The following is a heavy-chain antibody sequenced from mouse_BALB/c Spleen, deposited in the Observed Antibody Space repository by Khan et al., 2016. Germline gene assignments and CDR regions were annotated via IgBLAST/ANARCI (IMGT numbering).Heavy chain of an antibody. Sequence: QVQLKESGPGLVAPSQSLSITCTVSGFSLTSYGVHWVRQPPGKGLEWLGVIWAGGSTNYNSALMSRLSISKDNSKSQVFFKMNSLQTDDTSMYYCARDLNDDWYFDVWGAGTTVTVSS. CDR2: IWAGGST. CDR3: ARDLNDDWYFDV. D-gene: IGHD2-12*01. V-gene: IGHV2-9*02. J-gene: IGHJ1*01. CDR1: GFSLTSYG.